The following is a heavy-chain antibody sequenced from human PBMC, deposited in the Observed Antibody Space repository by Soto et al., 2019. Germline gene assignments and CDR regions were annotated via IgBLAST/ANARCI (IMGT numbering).Heavy chain of an antibody. D-gene: IGHD2-15*01. CDR1: GGTFSSYT. V-gene: IGHV5-51*01. CDR3: ARHHCSGGSCYFDY. CDR2: IYPGDSDT. J-gene: IGHJ4*02. Sequence: SCKASGGTFSSYTISWVRQAPGQGLEWMGIIYPGDSDTRYSPSFQGQVTISADKSISTAYLQWSSLKASDTAMYYCARHHCSGGSCYFDYWGQGTLVTVSS.